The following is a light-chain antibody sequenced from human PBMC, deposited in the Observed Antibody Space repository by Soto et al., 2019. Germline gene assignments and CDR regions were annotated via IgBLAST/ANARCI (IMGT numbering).Light chain of an antibody. Sequence: DIVLTQSPGTLSVSPGERAALSCRASQSVSSKLAWYRQRPGQAPRLVIYDTSTRATGVPARFSGSGPGTEFTLTISSLQSEDFGVYYCQQYNDWFSITFGQGTRLEIK. J-gene: IGKJ5*01. CDR2: DTS. V-gene: IGKV3-15*01. CDR3: QQYNDWFSIT. CDR1: QSVSSK.